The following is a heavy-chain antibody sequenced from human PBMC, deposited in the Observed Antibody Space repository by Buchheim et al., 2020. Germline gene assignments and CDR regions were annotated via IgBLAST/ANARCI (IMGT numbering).Heavy chain of an antibody. D-gene: IGHD1-26*01. CDR3: AREIVGNTPSFDY. V-gene: IGHV4-4*02. CDR1: GGSISSNNW. CDR2: IYHSGST. Sequence: QVQLQESGPGLVKPSGTLSLTCAVSGGSISSNNWWHWVRQPPGKGLEWIGEIYHSGSTNYNPSLKSRVTISVDRYENQLSLRLTSVTAADTAVYYCAREIVGNTPSFDYWGQGTL. J-gene: IGHJ4*02.